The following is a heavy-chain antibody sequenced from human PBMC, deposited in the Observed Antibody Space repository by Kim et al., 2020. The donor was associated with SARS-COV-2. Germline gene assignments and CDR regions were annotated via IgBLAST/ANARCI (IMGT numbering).Heavy chain of an antibody. D-gene: IGHD5-18*01. J-gene: IGHJ4*02. V-gene: IGHV3-66*01. Sequence: TYYADSVKRRFTISRDKTKNTLYLQVNSLRAEDTAVYYCARDTPTMATIYWGQGTLVTVSS. CDR2: T. CDR3: ARDTPTMATIY.